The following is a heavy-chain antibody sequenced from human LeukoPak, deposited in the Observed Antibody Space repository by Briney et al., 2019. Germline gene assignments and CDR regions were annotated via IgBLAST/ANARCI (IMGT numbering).Heavy chain of an antibody. V-gene: IGHV4-30-2*01. CDR1: GGSISSGDYY. CDR3: ARGDYSSSSDWYFDL. CDR2: IYHSGNT. D-gene: IGHD6-6*01. J-gene: IGHJ2*01. Sequence: PSETLSLTCTVSGGSISSGDYYWSWIRQPPGKGLEWIGYIYHSGNTYYNPSLKSRITISIDRSKNQFSLKLSSVTAADTAVYYCARGDYSSSSDWYFDLWGRGTLVTVSS.